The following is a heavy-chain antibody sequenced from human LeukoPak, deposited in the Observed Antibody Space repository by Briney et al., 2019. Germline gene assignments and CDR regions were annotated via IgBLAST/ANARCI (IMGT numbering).Heavy chain of an antibody. V-gene: IGHV3-23*01. D-gene: IGHD2-15*01. CDR2: ISGNGGNT. Sequence: GGSLRLSCAASGFTFSRFAFTCVRQAPGERLEWVSFISGNGGNTYYADSVKGRFTISRDNSKNTLYLQMNSLIAEDTAVYYCAKPSRAFPLYYLGYLGQRTLVTVSP. J-gene: IGHJ4*02. CDR3: AKPSRAFPLYYLGY. CDR1: GFTFSRFA.